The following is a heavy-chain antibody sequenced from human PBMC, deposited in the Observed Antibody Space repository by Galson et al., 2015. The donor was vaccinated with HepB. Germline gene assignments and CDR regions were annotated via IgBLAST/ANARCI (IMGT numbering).Heavy chain of an antibody. CDR2: IYSGGST. CDR3: ARDRPGKRITIFEWYGMDV. J-gene: IGHJ6*02. CDR1: GFTVSSNY. Sequence: SLRLSCAASGFTVSSNYMSWVRQAPGKGLEWVSVIYSGGSTYYADSVKGRFTISRDNSKNTLYLQMNSLRAEDTAVYYCARDRPGKRITIFEWYGMDVWGQGTTVTVSS. D-gene: IGHD3-9*01. V-gene: IGHV3-53*01.